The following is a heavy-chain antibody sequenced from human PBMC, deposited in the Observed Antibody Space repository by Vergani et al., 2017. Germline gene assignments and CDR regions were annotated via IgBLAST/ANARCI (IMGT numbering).Heavy chain of an antibody. CDR3: ARLYGRDRSGSKYFDY. J-gene: IGHJ4*02. V-gene: IGHV5-51*01. D-gene: IGHD6-25*01. CDR2: IHPADSDT. Sequence: EVQLVQSGAEVKKPGESLKISCQISGYSFTNYWIGWVRQMPGKGLEWMGIIHPADSDTRYSPSFQVQVTISVDKSISTAYLQRSSLRASDSAMYYCARLYGRDRSGSKYFDYWGQGTLVTVSS. CDR1: GYSFTNYW.